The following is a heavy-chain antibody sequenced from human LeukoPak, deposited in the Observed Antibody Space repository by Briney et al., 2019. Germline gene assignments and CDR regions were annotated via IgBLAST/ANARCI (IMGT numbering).Heavy chain of an antibody. J-gene: IGHJ4*02. D-gene: IGHD6-19*01. CDR1: GFTFSSYA. CDR2: ISGSGGST. Sequence: GGSLRLSCAASGFTFSSYAMSWVRQAPGKGLEWVSGISGSGGSTYNADSVKGRFTISRDNSRNTLYLQMRSLRVEDTAVYYCAKDARRSSGWYFFDHWGQGTLVTVSS. V-gene: IGHV3-23*01. CDR3: AKDARRSSGWYFFDH.